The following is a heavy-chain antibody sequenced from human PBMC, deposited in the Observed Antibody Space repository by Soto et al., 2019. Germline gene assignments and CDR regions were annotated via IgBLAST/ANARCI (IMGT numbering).Heavy chain of an antibody. D-gene: IGHD3-10*01. CDR3: ARDQTGCHFPMVRGVINPFDY. CDR2: ISSSSSTI. CDR1: GFTFSSYS. J-gene: IGHJ4*02. V-gene: IGHV3-48*02. Sequence: PGGSLRLSCAASGFTFSSYSMNWVRQAPGKGLEWGSYISSSSSTIYYADSVKGRFTISRDNAKNSLYLQMNSLRDEDTDVYYCARDQTGCHFPMVRGVINPFDYWGQGSLVTVSS.